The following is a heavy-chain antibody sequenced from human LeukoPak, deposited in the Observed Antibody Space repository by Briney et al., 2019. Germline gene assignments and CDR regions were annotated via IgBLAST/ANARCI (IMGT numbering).Heavy chain of an antibody. D-gene: IGHD2/OR15-2a*01. CDR1: GYAFINYG. CDR2: SSPYNGKT. J-gene: IGHJ5*02. CDR3: ARGGIDIVTVPVSNWFDP. V-gene: IGHV1-18*01. Sequence: VASVKVSCKASGYAFINYGITWVRQAPGQGLEWMGWSSPYNGKTNYAQKLQGRVTMTTDTSTNTAYMELRSLRSDDTAVYYCARGGIDIVTVPVSNWFDPWGQGTLVTVSS.